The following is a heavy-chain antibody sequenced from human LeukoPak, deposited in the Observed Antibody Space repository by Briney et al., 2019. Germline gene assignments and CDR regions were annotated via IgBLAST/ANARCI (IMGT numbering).Heavy chain of an antibody. CDR3: ARVGYSSGWSEFFPSWFDP. Sequence: SETLSLTCTVSGGSTSSGNYYWGWIRQPPGKGLEWIGGISSSGNTYYNPSLKSRVTISVDRSKNQFSLKLSSVTAADTAVYYCARVGYSSGWSEFFPSWFDPWGQGTLVTVSS. J-gene: IGHJ5*02. D-gene: IGHD6-19*01. CDR2: ISSSGNT. V-gene: IGHV4-39*07. CDR1: GGSTSSGNYY.